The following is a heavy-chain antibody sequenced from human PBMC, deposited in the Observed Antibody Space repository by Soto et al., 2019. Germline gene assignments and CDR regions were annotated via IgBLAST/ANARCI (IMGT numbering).Heavy chain of an antibody. CDR3: TMVDKYVAPAPQDV. J-gene: IGHJ6*03. CDR2: ISPYSGNT. CDR1: GYIFVNYG. V-gene: IGHV1-18*01. Sequence: QVQLVQSGDEVRKPGSSVKVSCKASGYIFVNYGIDWVRQAPGQGLEWMGWISPYSGNTHYASKVQGRLTMTTDTSTPTAYMDLGSPTSDDAAVSYCTMVDKYVAPAPQDVWGRGTTVT. D-gene: IGHD5-12*01.